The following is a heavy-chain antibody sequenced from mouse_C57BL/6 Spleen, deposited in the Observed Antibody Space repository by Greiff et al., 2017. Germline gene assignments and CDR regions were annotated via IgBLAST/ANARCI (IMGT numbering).Heavy chain of an antibody. V-gene: IGHV1-54*01. J-gene: IGHJ2*01. CDR1: GYAFTNYL. Sequence: QVQLQQSGAELVRPGTSVKVSCKASGYAFTNYLIEWVKQRPGQGLEWIGVINPGSGGTNYNEKFKGKATLTADKSSSTAYMQLSSLTSEDSAVYFCARSDYYYGVYFDYWGQGTTLTVSS. CDR3: ARSDYYYGVYFDY. D-gene: IGHD1-1*01. CDR2: INPGSGGT.